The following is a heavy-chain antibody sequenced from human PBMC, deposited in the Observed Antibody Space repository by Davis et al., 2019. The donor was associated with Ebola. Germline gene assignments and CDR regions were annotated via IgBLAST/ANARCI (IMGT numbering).Heavy chain of an antibody. J-gene: IGHJ6*02. CDR3: LYGMDV. CDR1: GFTFSDYY. CDR2: IDSSSTTI. Sequence: GESLKISCAASGFTFSDYYMSWIRQAPGKGLEWVSYIDSSSTTIYYADSVKGRSTISRDNAKKSLYLQMNSLRAEDTAVYYCLYGMDVWGQGTTVTVSS. V-gene: IGHV3-11*04.